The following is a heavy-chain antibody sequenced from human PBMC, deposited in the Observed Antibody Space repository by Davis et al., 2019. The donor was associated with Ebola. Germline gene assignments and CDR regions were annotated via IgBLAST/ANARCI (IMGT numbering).Heavy chain of an antibody. V-gene: IGHV4-39*01. J-gene: IGHJ4*02. CDR3: VSNGADY. CDR1: GGSISSSTYY. Sequence: SETLSLTCSVSGGSISSSTYYWGWIRQPPGKGLEWIGTMYYTGSAYYNPSLQSRVTISVDTSKNQFSLKLSSVTAADTAVYYCVSNGADYWGQGTLVTVSS. D-gene: IGHD2-8*01. CDR2: MYYTGSA.